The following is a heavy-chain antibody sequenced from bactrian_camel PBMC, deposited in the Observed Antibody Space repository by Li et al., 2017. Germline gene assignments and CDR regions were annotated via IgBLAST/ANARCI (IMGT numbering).Heavy chain of an antibody. CDR1: GFTLGSYW. Sequence: VQLVESGGGLVQPGGSLRLSCAASGFTLGSYWMYWVRQAPGKGLEWVSSIYAGSGNTYYEDSVKGRFIISRDNARNTLFLQMNGLKSEDTALYYCATASAAGIRDFAYWGQGTQVTVS. D-gene: IGHD6*01. V-gene: IGHV3S1*01. CDR3: ATASAAGIRDFAY. J-gene: IGHJ6*01. CDR2: IYAGSGNT.